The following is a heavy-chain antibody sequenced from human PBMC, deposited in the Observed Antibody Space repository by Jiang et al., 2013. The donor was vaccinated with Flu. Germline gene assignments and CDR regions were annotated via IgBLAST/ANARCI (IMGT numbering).Heavy chain of an antibody. D-gene: IGHD3-9*01. V-gene: IGHV4-39*01. J-gene: IGHJ3*02. CDR2: SIIVGAP. Sequence: WIRQPHGRGWSGLGVSIIVGAPTTTRPSKSRVTISVDTSKNQFSLKLSSVTAADTAVYYCASYRRGYYDILTGPEDAFDIWGQGTMVTVSS. CDR3: ASYRRGYYDILTGPEDAFDI.